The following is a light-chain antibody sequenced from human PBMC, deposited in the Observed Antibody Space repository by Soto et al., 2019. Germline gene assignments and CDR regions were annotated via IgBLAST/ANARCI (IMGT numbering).Light chain of an antibody. CDR2: RNN. CDR1: SSNIGSNY. CDR3: AAWDDSLSGPV. V-gene: IGLV1-47*01. Sequence: QSVLTQPPSASGTPGLRVTISCSGSSSNIGSNYVYWYQQLPGTAPKLLIYRNNQRPSGVPDRFSGSKSGTSASLAISGLRSEDEADYYCAAWDDSLSGPVLGGGTQLTVL. J-gene: IGLJ7*01.